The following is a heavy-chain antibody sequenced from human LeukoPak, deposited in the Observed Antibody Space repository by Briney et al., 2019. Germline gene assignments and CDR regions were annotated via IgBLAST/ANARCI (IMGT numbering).Heavy chain of an antibody. J-gene: IGHJ4*02. CDR3: ARLLGYNSKTPYYFDY. D-gene: IGHD5-24*01. Sequence: SETLSLTCTVSGGSIGSYYWSWIRQPPGKGLEWIGYIYYSGSTNYNPSLKSRVTISVDASKNQFSLKLSSVTAADTAVYYCARLLGYNSKTPYYFDYWGQGTLVTVSS. V-gene: IGHV4-59*01. CDR1: GGSIGSYY. CDR2: IYYSGST.